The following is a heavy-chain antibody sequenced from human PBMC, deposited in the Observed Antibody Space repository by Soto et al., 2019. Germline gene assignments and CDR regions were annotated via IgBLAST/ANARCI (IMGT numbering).Heavy chain of an antibody. J-gene: IGHJ6*02. D-gene: IGHD1-26*01. Sequence: GGSLRLSCAASGFTFSGYAMSWFRQAPGKGLEWVSAISGSGGSTYYADSVKGRFTISRDNSKNTLYLQMNSLRAEDTAVYYCAKAXEWELPTTYYYYYGMDVWGQGTTVTVSS. V-gene: IGHV3-23*01. CDR2: ISGSGGST. CDR1: GFTFSGYA. CDR3: AKAXEWELPTTYYYYYGMDV.